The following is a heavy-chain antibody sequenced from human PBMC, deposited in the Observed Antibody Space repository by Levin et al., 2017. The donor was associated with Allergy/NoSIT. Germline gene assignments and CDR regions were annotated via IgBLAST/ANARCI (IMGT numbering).Heavy chain of an antibody. CDR1: GGSFSGYY. D-gene: IGHD3-3*01. J-gene: IGHJ3*02. V-gene: IGHV4-34*01. CDR2: INHSGST. Sequence: SETLSLTCAVYGGSFSGYYWSWIRQPPGKGLEWIGEINHSGSTNYNPSLKSRVTISVDTSKNQFSLKLSSVTAADTAVYYCARGGRMTPSGPYYDFWSGYRDAFDIWGQGTMVTVSS. CDR3: ARGGRMTPSGPYYDFWSGYRDAFDI.